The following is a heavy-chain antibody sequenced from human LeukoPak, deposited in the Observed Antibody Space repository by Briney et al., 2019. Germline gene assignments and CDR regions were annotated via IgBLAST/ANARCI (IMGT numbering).Heavy chain of an antibody. CDR2: INHSGST. CDR3: ARRRIMITFGGVIWNYYFDY. Sequence: SSETLSLTCAVYGGSFSGYYWSWIRQPPGKGLEWIGEINHSGSTYYNPSLKSRVTISVDTSKNQFSLKLSSVTAADTAVYYCARRRIMITFGGVIWNYYFDYWGQGTLVTVSS. V-gene: IGHV4-34*01. D-gene: IGHD3-16*01. J-gene: IGHJ4*02. CDR1: GGSFSGYY.